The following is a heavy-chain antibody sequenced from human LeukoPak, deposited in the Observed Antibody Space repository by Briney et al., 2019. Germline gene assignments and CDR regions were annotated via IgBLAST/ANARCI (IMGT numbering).Heavy chain of an antibody. D-gene: IGHD5-18*01. CDR3: TRVTYTAPDY. Sequence: GGSLRLSCTASGFTFGDYAMSWVRQAPGKGLEWVGFIRSKAYGGTTEYAASVKGRFTISRDDSKSIAYLQMNSLKTEDTAVYYCTRVTYTAPDYWGQGTLVTVSS. V-gene: IGHV3-49*04. J-gene: IGHJ4*02. CDR1: GFTFGDYA. CDR2: IRSKAYGGTT.